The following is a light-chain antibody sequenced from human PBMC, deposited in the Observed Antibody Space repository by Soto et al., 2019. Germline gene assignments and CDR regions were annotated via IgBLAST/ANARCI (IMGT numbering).Light chain of an antibody. CDR3: QQYGGSLPSA. Sequence: EIVLTQSPGTLSLSPGQRATLSCRASQSVTSTYLAWYQQKPGQAPRLLIYDASSRSTGIPDRFSGSGSGTDFTLTISRLEPADFAVYYCQQYGGSLPSAFGQGPKLEIK. J-gene: IGKJ2*01. V-gene: IGKV3-20*01. CDR2: DAS. CDR1: QSVTSTY.